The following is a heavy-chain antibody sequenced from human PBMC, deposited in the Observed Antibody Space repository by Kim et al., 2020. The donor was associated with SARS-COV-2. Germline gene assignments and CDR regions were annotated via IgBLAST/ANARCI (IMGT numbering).Heavy chain of an antibody. J-gene: IGHJ3*02. V-gene: IGHV4-34*01. CDR2: INHSGST. CDR3: ARGRGAFDI. CDR1: GGSFSGYY. Sequence: SETLSLTCAVYGGSFSGYYWSWIRQPPGKGLEWIGEINHSGSTNYNPSLKSRVTISVDTSKNQFSLKLSSVTAADTAVYYCARGRGAFDIWGQGTMVTVSS. D-gene: IGHD3-10*01.